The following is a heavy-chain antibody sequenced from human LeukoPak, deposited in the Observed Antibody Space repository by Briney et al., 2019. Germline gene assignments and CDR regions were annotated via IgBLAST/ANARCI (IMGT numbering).Heavy chain of an antibody. J-gene: IGHJ2*01. CDR3: ARYTYYYDSSGYPNWYFDL. Sequence: KPSETLSLTCTVSGGSISSSSYYWGWIRQPPGKGLEWIGSIYYSGSTYYNPSLKSRVTISVDTSKNQFSLKLSSVTAADTAVYYCARYTYYYDSSGYPNWYFDLWGRGTLVTVSS. D-gene: IGHD3-22*01. CDR2: IYYSGST. CDR1: GGSISSSSYY. V-gene: IGHV4-39*07.